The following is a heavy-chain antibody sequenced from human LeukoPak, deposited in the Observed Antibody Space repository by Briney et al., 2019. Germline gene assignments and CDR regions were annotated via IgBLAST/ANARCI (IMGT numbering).Heavy chain of an antibody. CDR2: IKQDGSEK. CDR1: GFTFSSYW. J-gene: IGHJ4*02. D-gene: IGHD1-26*01. Sequence: GGSLRLSCAASGFTFSSYWMSWVRQAPGKGLEWVANIKQDGSEKYYVDSVKGRFTISRDNAKNTLYLQMNSLRAGDTAVYYCTRGDFYVGAQDYWGQGTLVAVSS. V-gene: IGHV3-7*01. CDR3: TRGDFYVGAQDY.